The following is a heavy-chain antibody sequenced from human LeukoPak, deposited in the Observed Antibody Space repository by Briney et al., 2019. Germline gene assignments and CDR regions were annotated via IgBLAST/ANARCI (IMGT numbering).Heavy chain of an antibody. Sequence: ASVRVSCKASGYTFTSYDFSWVRQAPGQGLEWMGWISAYNGNTNYAQILEGRLTMTTDTSTSTAYMELRSLRSDDTAVYYCARDLWSDFHSSIAALWGQGTLVTVSS. J-gene: IGHJ4*02. V-gene: IGHV1-18*01. CDR1: GYTFTSYD. CDR3: ARDLWSDFHSSIAAL. D-gene: IGHD6-6*01. CDR2: ISAYNGNT.